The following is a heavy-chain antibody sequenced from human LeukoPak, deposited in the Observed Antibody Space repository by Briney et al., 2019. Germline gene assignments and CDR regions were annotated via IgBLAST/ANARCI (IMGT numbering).Heavy chain of an antibody. D-gene: IGHD2-15*01. CDR1: GDSISSTSYY. V-gene: IGHV4-39*02. J-gene: IGHJ3*02. Sequence: SETLSLTCTVSGDSISSTSYYWGWIRQPPGKGLEWIGSIYYSGSTYYNPSLKSRVTISVDTSKNQFSLKLSSVTATDTAVYYCARDCSGGSCYGAFDIWGQGTMVTVSS. CDR3: ARDCSGGSCYGAFDI. CDR2: IYYSGST.